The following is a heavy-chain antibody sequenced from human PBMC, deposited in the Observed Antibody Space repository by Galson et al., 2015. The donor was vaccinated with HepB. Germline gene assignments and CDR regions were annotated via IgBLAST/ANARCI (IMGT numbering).Heavy chain of an antibody. V-gene: IGHV6-1*01. Sequence: CAISGDSVSSNSAAWNWIRQSPSRGLEWLGRTYYRSKWYNDYAVSVKSRITINPDTSKNQFSLHLNSVTPEDTAVYYCGRSGVAAIDYWGQGTLVTVSS. D-gene: IGHD3-10*01. CDR3: GRSGVAAIDY. CDR1: GDSVSSNSAA. J-gene: IGHJ4*02. CDR2: TYYRSKWYN.